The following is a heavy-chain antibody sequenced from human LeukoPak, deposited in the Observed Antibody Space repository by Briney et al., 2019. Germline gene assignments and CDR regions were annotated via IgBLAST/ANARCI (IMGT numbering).Heavy chain of an antibody. CDR1: GYTFTGYY. CDR2: INPNSGNT. Sequence: ASVKVSCKASGYTFTGYYVHWVRQAPGQGLEWMGWINPNSGNTNYAQKFQERVTITRDMSTSTAYMELSSLRSEDTAVYYYAAAYGDYLMDVWGQGTTVTVSS. D-gene: IGHD4-17*01. V-gene: IGHV1-2*02. CDR3: AAAYGDYLMDV. J-gene: IGHJ6*02.